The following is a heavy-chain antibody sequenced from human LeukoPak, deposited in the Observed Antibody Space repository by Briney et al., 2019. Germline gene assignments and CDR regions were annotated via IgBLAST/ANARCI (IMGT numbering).Heavy chain of an antibody. V-gene: IGHV4-59*01. D-gene: IGHD4-23*01. CDR1: GGSISSYY. CDR2: IYYSGTT. J-gene: IGHJ5*01. CDR3: ARNHGGWFDS. Sequence: SETLSLTCTVSGGSISSYYWSWIRQPPGKGLEWIGNIYYSGTTKYNPSLKSRVTISVDTSKNQFSLKLNSVTAADTAAYYCARNHGGWFDSWGQGTLVTVSS.